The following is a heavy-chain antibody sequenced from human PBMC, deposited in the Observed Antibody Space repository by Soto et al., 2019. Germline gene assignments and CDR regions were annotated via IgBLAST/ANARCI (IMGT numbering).Heavy chain of an antibody. V-gene: IGHV1-69*01. CDR3: ARELGGAIQLHHPFDY. CDR1: GGTFSSYA. J-gene: IGHJ4*02. CDR2: IIPIFGTA. Sequence: QVQLVQSGAEVKKPGSSVKVSCKASGGTFSSYAISWVRQAPGQGLEWMGGIIPIFGTANYPQKFQGRVTITADEPTGTAYMELSSLRSEDTAVYYSARELGGAIQLHHPFDYWGQGTLVTVSS. D-gene: IGHD5-18*01.